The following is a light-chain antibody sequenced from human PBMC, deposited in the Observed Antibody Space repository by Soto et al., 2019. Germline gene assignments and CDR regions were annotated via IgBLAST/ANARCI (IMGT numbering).Light chain of an antibody. V-gene: IGLV2-11*01. CDR2: DVN. J-gene: IGLJ2*01. CDR1: SSDVGGYNY. Sequence: QSALTQPRSVSGSPGQSVTISCTGTSSDVGGYNYVSWYQTHPGKAPKLMIYDVNNRPSGVPDRFSGSKSGNTASLTISGLQAEDEADYYCCSYAGSYTVVFGGGTKLTVL. CDR3: CSYAGSYTVV.